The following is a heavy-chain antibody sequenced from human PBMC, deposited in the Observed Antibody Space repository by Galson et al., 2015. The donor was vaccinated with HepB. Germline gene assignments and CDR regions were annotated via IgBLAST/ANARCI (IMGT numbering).Heavy chain of an antibody. J-gene: IGHJ4*02. CDR3: ARAKEGRGYFDY. V-gene: IGHV4-4*02. D-gene: IGHD3-10*01. CDR1: GDSLSSDSW. Sequence: TLSLTCAVSGDSLSSDSWWSWVRQPPGEGLEWIGEIYHSGGTNYRPSLKSRVTISVDKSKNQFSLKLASVTAADTAVYYCARAKEGRGYFDYWGQGTLVTVSS. CDR2: IYHSGGT.